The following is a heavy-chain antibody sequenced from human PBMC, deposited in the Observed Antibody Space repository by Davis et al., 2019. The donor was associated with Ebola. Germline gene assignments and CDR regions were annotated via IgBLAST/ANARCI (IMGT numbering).Heavy chain of an antibody. D-gene: IGHD3-3*01. CDR3: ARDFWSGYSDYGMDV. J-gene: IGHJ6*02. Sequence: ETLSLTCTVSGGSISSYYWSWVRQAPGKGLEWVANIKQDGSEKYYVDSVKGRFTISRDNAKNSLYLQMNSLRAEDTAVYYCARDFWSGYSDYGMDVWGQGTTVTVSS. CDR1: GGSISSYY. CDR2: IKQDGSEK. V-gene: IGHV3-7*03.